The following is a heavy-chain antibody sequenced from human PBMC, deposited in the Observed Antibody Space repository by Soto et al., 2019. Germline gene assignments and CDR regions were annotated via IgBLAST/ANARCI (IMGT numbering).Heavy chain of an antibody. CDR1: GYNFSDDY. Sequence: ASVKVSCKASGYNFSDDYIHWVRQAPGQGLEWLGWVSPKSGGTNYAQKFKGRVTMTRDTSSNTVYMDLSGLKSDDTAVFYCAREISGGGTLNWFDPWGQGTLVTVSS. CDR2: VSPKSGGT. J-gene: IGHJ5*02. CDR3: AREISGGGTLNWFDP. V-gene: IGHV1-2*02. D-gene: IGHD2-8*02.